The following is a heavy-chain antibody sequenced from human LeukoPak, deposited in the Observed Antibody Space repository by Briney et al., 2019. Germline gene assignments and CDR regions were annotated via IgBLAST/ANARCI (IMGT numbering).Heavy chain of an antibody. Sequence: ASVKVSCKASGYTFTSYAMHWVRQAPGQRLEWMGWINAGNGNTKYSQKFQGRVTITRDTSASTAYMELSSLRSEDTAVYYCAREDSIAAGFDYWGQGTLVTVSS. V-gene: IGHV1-3*01. CDR3: AREDSIAAGFDY. CDR2: INAGNGNT. J-gene: IGHJ4*02. D-gene: IGHD6-13*01. CDR1: GYTFTSYA.